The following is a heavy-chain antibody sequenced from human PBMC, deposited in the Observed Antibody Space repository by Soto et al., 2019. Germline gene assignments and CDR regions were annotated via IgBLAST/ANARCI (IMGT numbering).Heavy chain of an antibody. V-gene: IGHV1-69*06. CDR2: IIPIFGTA. Sequence: QVQLVQSGAEVKKPGSSVKVSCKASGGTFSSYAISWVRQAPGQGLEWMGGIIPIFGTANYAQKFQGRVTITADKSTSTAYMELSSLRSEDTAVYYCARNMGCSSTSCYTRIDYWGQGTLVTVSS. J-gene: IGHJ4*02. CDR3: ARNMGCSSTSCYTRIDY. D-gene: IGHD2-2*02. CDR1: GGTFSSYA.